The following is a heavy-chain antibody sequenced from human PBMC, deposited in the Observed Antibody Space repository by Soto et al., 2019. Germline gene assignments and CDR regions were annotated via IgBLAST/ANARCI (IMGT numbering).Heavy chain of an antibody. CDR2: IYPGDSDT. J-gene: IGHJ5*02. D-gene: IGHD3-10*01. V-gene: IGHV5-51*01. CDR3: ARQLWFGELFLRPFPWFDP. Sequence: PGESLKISCTGVGYSFTSYWIGWVRQMPGKGLEWMGIIYPGDSDTRYSPSFQGQVTISADKSISTAYLQWSSLKASDTAMYYCARQLWFGELFLRPFPWFDPWGQGPLVTVSS. CDR1: GYSFTSYW.